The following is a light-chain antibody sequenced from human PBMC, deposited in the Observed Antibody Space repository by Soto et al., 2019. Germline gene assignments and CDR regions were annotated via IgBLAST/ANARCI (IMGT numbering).Light chain of an antibody. CDR1: QSVSNNY. V-gene: IGKV3-20*01. CDR3: QQYGSPGT. Sequence: EIVLTQSPGTLPLSPGERATLSCRASQSVSNNYLAWYQQKPGQAPRLLIYGASNRATGIPDLFSGSGSGTDFTLTISILAHEDSAVYYCQQYGSPGTFGQGTKVDIK. CDR2: GAS. J-gene: IGKJ1*01.